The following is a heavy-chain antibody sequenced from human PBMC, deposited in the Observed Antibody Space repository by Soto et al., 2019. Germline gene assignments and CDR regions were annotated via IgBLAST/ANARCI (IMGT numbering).Heavy chain of an antibody. V-gene: IGHV1-69*06. Sequence: QVQLVQSGAEVKKPGSSAKVSCKASGGTFSSLAISWVRQAPGQGLEWMGGLVPVFGTANYAQKFQGRVTITADTSTSTSYMELGSLRSEDTAVYYCARSPGVFDYWGQGTLVTVSS. D-gene: IGHD3-10*01. CDR3: ARSPGVFDY. J-gene: IGHJ4*02. CDR1: GGTFSSLA. CDR2: LVPVFGTA.